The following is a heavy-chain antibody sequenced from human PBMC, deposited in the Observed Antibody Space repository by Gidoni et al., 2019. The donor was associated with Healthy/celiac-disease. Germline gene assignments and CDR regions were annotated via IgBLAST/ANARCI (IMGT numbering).Heavy chain of an antibody. CDR3: AREIAAAGSSFDY. CDR2: IYYSGST. D-gene: IGHD6-13*01. V-gene: IGHV4-30-4*01. Sequence: QVQLQESGQGLVKPSQPLTLTCTVSGGSIRSGDYYWSWICQPQGKGLEWIGYIYYSGSTYYNPSLKSRVTISVDTSKNQFSLKLSSVTAADTDEYYCAREIAAAGSSFDYWGQGTLVTVSS. J-gene: IGHJ4*02. CDR1: GGSIRSGDYY.